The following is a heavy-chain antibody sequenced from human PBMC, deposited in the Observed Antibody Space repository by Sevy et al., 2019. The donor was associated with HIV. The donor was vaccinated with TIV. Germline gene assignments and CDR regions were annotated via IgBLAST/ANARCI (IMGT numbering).Heavy chain of an antibody. CDR1: GFIFSNYG. V-gene: IGHV3-30*03. D-gene: IGHD3-3*01. CDR2: ISFDGSNK. J-gene: IGHJ6*02. Sequence: GGSLRLSCAASGFIFSNYGMEWVRQAPGKGLEWVAVISFDGSNKYYADSVKGRFTISRDNSKNTVYLQMNSLRTEDTALYYCATLGEWLFMPNYYYGMDVWGQGTTVTVSS. CDR3: ATLGEWLFMPNYYYGMDV.